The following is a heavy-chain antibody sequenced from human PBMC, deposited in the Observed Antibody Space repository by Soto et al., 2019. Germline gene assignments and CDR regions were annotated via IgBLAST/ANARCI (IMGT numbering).Heavy chain of an antibody. V-gene: IGHV3-23*01. CDR3: VKEASDCSATSCFTNWFDP. CDR2: IGGSGSTT. CDR1: GFTFSSYG. D-gene: IGHD2-2*01. J-gene: IGHJ5*02. Sequence: PGGSLRLSCAASGFTFSSYGMSWVRQAPGKGLEWVSGIGGSGSTTYYADSVKGRFTISRDNSKRTLYLQMNSLRAEDTAVYYCVKEASDCSATSCFTNWFDPWGQGTRVTVSS.